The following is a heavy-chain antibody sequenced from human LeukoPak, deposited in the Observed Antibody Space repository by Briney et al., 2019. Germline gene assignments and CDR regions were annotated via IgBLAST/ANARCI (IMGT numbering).Heavy chain of an antibody. J-gene: IGHJ4*02. V-gene: IGHV1-69*13. CDR2: ITPMFGTA. D-gene: IGHD4-23*01. CDR1: GGTFSSYD. CDR3: ARGWLAETTVVTPYNY. Sequence: SVKVSCTASGGTFSSYDISWVRQAPGQGLEWMGGITPMFGTANYAQKFQGRVTITAVESMSTAYMELSSLRSEDTAVYYCARGWLAETTVVTPYNYWGQGTLVTVSS.